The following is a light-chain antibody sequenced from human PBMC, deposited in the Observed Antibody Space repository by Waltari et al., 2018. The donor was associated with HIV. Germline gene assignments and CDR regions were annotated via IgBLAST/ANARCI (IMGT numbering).Light chain of an antibody. J-gene: IGLJ3*02. V-gene: IGLV2-23*02. CDR2: EVS. CDR3: CSYAGSSTWL. CDR1: SSDVGSYNL. Sequence: QSALTQPASVSGSPGQSITISCTGTSSDVGSYNLFSWYQQHPGKAPKLMIYEVSKRPSGVSNRFSGSKSGNTASLTISGLQAEDEADYYCCSYAGSSTWLFGGGTKLTVL.